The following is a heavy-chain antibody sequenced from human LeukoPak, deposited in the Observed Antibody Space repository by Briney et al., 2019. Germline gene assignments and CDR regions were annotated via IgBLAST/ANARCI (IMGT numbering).Heavy chain of an antibody. V-gene: IGHV3-21*01. CDR1: GFTFSSYA. D-gene: IGHD6-6*01. CDR3: ARDQGKYSSSSLDY. J-gene: IGHJ4*02. CDR2: ISISSNYI. Sequence: PGGSLRLSCAASGFTFSSYAMSWVRQAPGKGLEWVSSISISSNYIYYTDSVKGRFTISRDNAENSLYLQMNSLRAEDTAVYYCARDQGKYSSSSLDYWGQGTLVTVSS.